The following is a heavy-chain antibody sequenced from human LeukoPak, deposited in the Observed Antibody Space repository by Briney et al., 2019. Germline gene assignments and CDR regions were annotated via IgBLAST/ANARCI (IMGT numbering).Heavy chain of an antibody. Sequence: SETLSLTCTVSGGSISGYYWGWIRQPPGKGLEWIGYIYYSGSTNYNPSLKSRVTISVDTSKNQFSLKLSSVTAADTAVYYCARGHSILWWAVGAFDIWGQGTTVTVSS. D-gene: IGHD2-21*01. CDR1: GGSISGYY. CDR3: ARGHSILWWAVGAFDI. CDR2: IYYSGST. V-gene: IGHV4-59*01. J-gene: IGHJ3*02.